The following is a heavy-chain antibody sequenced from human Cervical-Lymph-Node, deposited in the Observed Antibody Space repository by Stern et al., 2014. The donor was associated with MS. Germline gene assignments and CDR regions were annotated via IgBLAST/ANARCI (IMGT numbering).Heavy chain of an antibody. V-gene: IGHV1-2*02. Sequence: QVQLVESGAEVNKPGASVKVACKTSGYNFNAYYIHWVRQAPGQGLEWMGWINPNSGGPNYAQKFQGRATMTRDTSISTAYMELTGLTTDDTAVYYCATGRMTDFEYWGQGTLATVSS. CDR3: ATGRMTDFEY. J-gene: IGHJ4*02. D-gene: IGHD2-21*02. CDR1: GYNFNAYY. CDR2: INPNSGGP.